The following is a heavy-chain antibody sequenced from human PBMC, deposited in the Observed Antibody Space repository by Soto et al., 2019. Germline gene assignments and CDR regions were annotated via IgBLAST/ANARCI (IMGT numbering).Heavy chain of an antibody. V-gene: IGHV3-21*01. CDR2: ISSSSSYI. CDR3: ARDKSSHPPYYCDS. CDR1: GFTFSSYS. D-gene: IGHD3-10*01. J-gene: IGHJ4*02. Sequence: EVQLVESGGGLVKPGGSLRLSCAASGFTFSSYSMNWVRQAPGKGLEWVSSISSSSSYIHYADSVKGRFTISRDNAKNSLYLQMNSLTAHDTAVYYCARDKSSHPPYYCDSWGQGTLVTVSS.